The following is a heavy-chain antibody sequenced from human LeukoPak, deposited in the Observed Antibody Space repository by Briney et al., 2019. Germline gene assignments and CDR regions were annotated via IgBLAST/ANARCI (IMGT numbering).Heavy chain of an antibody. CDR3: ARENSGSYREFDY. J-gene: IGHJ4*02. Sequence: PSETLSLTCTVSGGSISSYYWSWIRRPAGKGLEWIGRIYTSGSTNYNASLKSRVSKSVDTSKNQFSLKLSSVTAADTAVFYCARENSGSYREFDYWGQGTLVTVSS. CDR1: GGSISSYY. V-gene: IGHV4-4*07. D-gene: IGHD1-26*01. CDR2: IYTSGST.